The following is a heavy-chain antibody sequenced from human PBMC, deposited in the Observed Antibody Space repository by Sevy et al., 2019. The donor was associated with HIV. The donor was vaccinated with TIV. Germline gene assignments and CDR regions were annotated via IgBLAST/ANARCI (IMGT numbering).Heavy chain of an antibody. CDR2: ISGSGSST. J-gene: IGHJ4*02. CDR1: GFTFSTYA. D-gene: IGHD3-10*01. V-gene: IGHV3-23*01. Sequence: GGSLRLSCAASGFTFSTYAMTWVRQAPGGGLEWVSVISGSGSSTYYADSVKGRFTISRDNSKNTLFLQMNSLRADDTTVYYCAKDRVSGTYYSGDFDYWGQGTLVTVSS. CDR3: AKDRVSGTYYSGDFDY.